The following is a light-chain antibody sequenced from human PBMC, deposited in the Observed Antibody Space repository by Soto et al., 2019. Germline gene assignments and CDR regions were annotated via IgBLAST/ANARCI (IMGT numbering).Light chain of an antibody. CDR1: QSVLYSSNNKNY. V-gene: IGKV4-1*01. J-gene: IGKJ5*01. CDR3: QQYYSTPPT. CDR2: WAS. Sequence: DIVMTQSPDSLAVSLGERATINCKSSQSVLYSSNNKNYLAWYQQKPGQPPKLLIYWASTRESGVPDRFSGSGSGTDFTLTISSLQAEDVAVYYCQQYYSTPPTFGQGTRREIK.